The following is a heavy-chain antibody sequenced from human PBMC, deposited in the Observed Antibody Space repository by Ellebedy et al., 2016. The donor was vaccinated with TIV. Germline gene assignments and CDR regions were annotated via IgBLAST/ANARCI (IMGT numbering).Heavy chain of an antibody. J-gene: IGHJ3*02. Sequence: GGSLRLSCAASGFSFINYWMTWVRQAPGKGLEWVANINQDATKTFYVDSVEGRFTIYRDNAKNSLFLQMNSLGVEDTAVYYCATDGSYGDYLSPAHASVMWGQGTLVSVSS. D-gene: IGHD4-17*01. CDR1: GFSFINYW. CDR3: ATDGSYGDYLSPAHASVM. V-gene: IGHV3-7*01. CDR2: INQDATKT.